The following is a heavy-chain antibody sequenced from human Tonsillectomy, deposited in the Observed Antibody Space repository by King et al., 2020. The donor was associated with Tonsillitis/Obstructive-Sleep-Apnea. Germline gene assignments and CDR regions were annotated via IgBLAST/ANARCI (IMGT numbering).Heavy chain of an antibody. CDR3: AKEGTAMVAHHFDC. D-gene: IGHD5-18*01. J-gene: IGHJ4*02. Sequence: VQLVESGGGVVQPGRSLRLSCAASGFTFSSYGMQWVRQAPGKGLEWVAVISYDGNTKYYTDSVRGRFTISRDNSKNTLYLQVNSLRAEDTAVYYCAKEGTAMVAHHFDCWGQGTLVTVSS. CDR1: GFTFSSYG. CDR2: ISYDGNTK. V-gene: IGHV3-30*18.